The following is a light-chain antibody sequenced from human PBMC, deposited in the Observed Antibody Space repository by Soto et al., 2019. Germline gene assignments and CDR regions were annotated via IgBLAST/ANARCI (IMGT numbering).Light chain of an antibody. J-gene: IGKJ5*01. V-gene: IGKV1-39*01. Sequence: DIELTQAPSSLSASVVYRVSITCLAILIISRYVHWYHQQPGKGPKVLIYGASSLQSGVSSRFSGSGSGTDFTLTISSVRPEDLGSFYCQQTFNSPITFGQGTRLEIK. CDR2: GAS. CDR1: LIISRY. CDR3: QQTFNSPIT.